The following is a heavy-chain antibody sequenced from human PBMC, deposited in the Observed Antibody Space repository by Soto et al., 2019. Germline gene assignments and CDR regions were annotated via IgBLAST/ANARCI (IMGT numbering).Heavy chain of an antibody. D-gene: IGHD2-15*01. J-gene: IGHJ1*01. Sequence: SETLSLTCTVSGGSISSYYWSWIRQPPGKGLEWIGYIYYSGSTNYNPSLKSRVTISVDTSKNQFSLKLSSVTAADTAVYYCARGGVVVVAATVDEYFQHWGQGTLVTVS. CDR1: GGSISSYY. CDR3: ARGGVVVVAATVDEYFQH. CDR2: IYYSGST. V-gene: IGHV4-59*01.